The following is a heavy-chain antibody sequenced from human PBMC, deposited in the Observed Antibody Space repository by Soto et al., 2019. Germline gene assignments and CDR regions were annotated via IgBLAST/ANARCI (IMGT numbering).Heavy chain of an antibody. CDR3: ARSRITIFGVVKGGYYYYGMDV. Sequence: PSETLSLTCAVYGGSFSGYYWSWIRQPPGKGLEWIGEINHSGSTNYNPSLKSRVTISVDTSKNQFSLKLSSVTAADTAVYYCARSRITIFGVVKGGYYYYGMDVWGQGTTVTSP. J-gene: IGHJ6*02. D-gene: IGHD3-3*01. CDR2: INHSGST. V-gene: IGHV4-34*01. CDR1: GGSFSGYY.